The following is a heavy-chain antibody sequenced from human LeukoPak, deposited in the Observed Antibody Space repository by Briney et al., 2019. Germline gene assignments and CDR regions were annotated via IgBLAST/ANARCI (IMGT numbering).Heavy chain of an antibody. V-gene: IGHV3-23*01. J-gene: IGHJ4*02. CDR2: ISGSGGST. Sequence: GGSLRLSCAASGFTFISYAMSWVRQAPGKGLEWVSAISGSGGSTYYADSVKGRFTISRDNANNSLFLQMSSLRVEDTAVYYCASGAHWGLGTLVIVSS. CDR1: GFTFISYA. D-gene: IGHD2-15*01. CDR3: ASGAH.